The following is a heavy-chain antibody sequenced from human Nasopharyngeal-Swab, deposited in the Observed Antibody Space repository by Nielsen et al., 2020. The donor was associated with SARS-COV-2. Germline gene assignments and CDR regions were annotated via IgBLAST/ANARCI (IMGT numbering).Heavy chain of an antibody. CDR3: ASACPVFDY. J-gene: IGHJ4*02. Sequence: GESLKISCAASGFTFSSYAMHWVRQAPGKGLEWVAVISYDGSNKYYADSVKGRFTISRDNSKNTLYLQMNSLRAEDTAVYYCASACPVFDYWGQGTLVTVSS. V-gene: IGHV3-30-3*01. CDR2: ISYDGSNK. CDR1: GFTFSSYA.